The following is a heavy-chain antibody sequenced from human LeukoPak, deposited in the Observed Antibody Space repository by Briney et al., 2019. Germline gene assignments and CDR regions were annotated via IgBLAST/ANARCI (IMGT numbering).Heavy chain of an antibody. Sequence: SQTLSLTCTVSGGSIGSGSYYWSWIRQPAGKGLEWIGRVYTSGSTNYNPSLKSRVTISVDTSKNQFSLKLSSVTAADTAVYYCAGDSSGWNWYFDLWGRGTLVTVSS. J-gene: IGHJ2*01. V-gene: IGHV4-61*02. CDR1: GGSIGSGSYY. CDR2: VYTSGST. D-gene: IGHD6-19*01. CDR3: AGDSSGWNWYFDL.